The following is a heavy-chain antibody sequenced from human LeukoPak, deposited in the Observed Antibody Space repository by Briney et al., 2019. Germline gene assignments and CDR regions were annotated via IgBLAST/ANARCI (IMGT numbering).Heavy chain of an antibody. CDR3: ASHWELRY. CDR1: GFSVSSNC. D-gene: IGHD1-26*01. V-gene: IGHV3-53*01. J-gene: IGHJ4*02. CDR2: INSGGTT. Sequence: PGGSLRLSCAASGFSVSSNCMNWVRQAPGKGLELVADINSGGTTSSADSVKGRFTISRDNTTNTLYLQMNNLRGEDTAVYYCASHWELRYWGQGNLVTVSS.